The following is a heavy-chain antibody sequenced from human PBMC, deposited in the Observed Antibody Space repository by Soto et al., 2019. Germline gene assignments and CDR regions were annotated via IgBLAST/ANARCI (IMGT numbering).Heavy chain of an antibody. CDR3: ARGGYDFWSGYSNAPDY. CDR2: IYYSGST. Sequence: QVQLQESGPGLVKPSQTLSLTCTVSGGSISSGGYYWSWIRQHPGKGLEWIGYIYYSGSTYYNPSLKSRFTISVDTSKNQFSLKLSSVTAADTAVYYCARGGYDFWSGYSNAPDYWGQGTLVTVSS. D-gene: IGHD3-3*01. J-gene: IGHJ4*02. V-gene: IGHV4-31*03. CDR1: GGSISSGGYY.